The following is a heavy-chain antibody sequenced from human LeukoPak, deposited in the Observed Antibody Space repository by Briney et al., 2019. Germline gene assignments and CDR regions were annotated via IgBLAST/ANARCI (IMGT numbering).Heavy chain of an antibody. V-gene: IGHV3-21*01. J-gene: IGHJ4*02. CDR2: ISGSSGYI. Sequence: GGSLRLSCEASRFTFSSYTMNWVRQAPGKGLEWVSSISGSSGYIYYADSVKGRFTISRDNAKNSLYVQMNSLRAEDTAVYYCARSGSCDYWGQGILVTVSS. CDR3: ARSGSCDY. D-gene: IGHD1-26*01. CDR1: RFTFSSYT.